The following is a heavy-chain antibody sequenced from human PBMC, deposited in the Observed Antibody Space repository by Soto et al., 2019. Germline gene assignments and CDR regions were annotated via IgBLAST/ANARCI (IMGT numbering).Heavy chain of an antibody. Sequence: PSETLSLTCTVSGGSITSGTYYWSWLRQPPGKGLEWIAYIYYRGTTNFNPSLESRVTISIDASKNQFSPKLSSVTAADTAVYCCARGYDILNSWGQGTLVTVSS. D-gene: IGHD3-9*01. CDR3: ARGYDILNS. J-gene: IGHJ5*02. CDR2: IYYRGTT. CDR1: GGSITSGTYY. V-gene: IGHV4-61*01.